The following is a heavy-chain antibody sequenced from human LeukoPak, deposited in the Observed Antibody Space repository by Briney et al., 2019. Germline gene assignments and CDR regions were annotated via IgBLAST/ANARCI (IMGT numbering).Heavy chain of an antibody. D-gene: IGHD4/OR15-4a*01. V-gene: IGHV4-61*02. CDR3: ARDHGGAGAKVDY. J-gene: IGHJ4*02. CDR2: IYTSGST. Sequence: PSETLSLTCNVSGGSISSGSYYWSWIRQPAGKGLEWIGRIYTSGSTNYNPSLKSRVTISVDTSKNQFSLKLSSVTAADTAVYYCARDHGGAGAKVDYWGRGTLVTVSS. CDR1: GGSISSGSYY.